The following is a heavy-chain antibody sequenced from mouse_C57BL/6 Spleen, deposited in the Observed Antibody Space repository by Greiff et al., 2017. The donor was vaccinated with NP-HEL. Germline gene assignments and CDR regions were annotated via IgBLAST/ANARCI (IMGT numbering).Heavy chain of an antibody. CDR1: GFNIKNTY. CDR2: IDPANGTT. Sequence: VQLQQSVAELVRPGASVTMSCTASGFNIKNTYMHWVQQRPEQGLEWIGRIDPANGTTKYAPKFPGKAIITADTSSNTAYLHLSSLTSEDTAIYYCASSDYYGSSYVVDCWGKGTTLTAAS. CDR3: ASSDYYGSSYVVDC. D-gene: IGHD1-1*01. V-gene: IGHV14-3*01. J-gene: IGHJ2*01.